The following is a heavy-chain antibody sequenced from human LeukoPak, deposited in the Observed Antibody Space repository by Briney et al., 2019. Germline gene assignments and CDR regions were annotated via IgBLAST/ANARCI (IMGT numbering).Heavy chain of an antibody. V-gene: IGHV4-59*12. Sequence: SETLSLTCTVSGGSISSYYWSWIRQPPGKGLEWIGYIYHSGTTYYNPSLKSRVTISVDRSKNQFSLKVRSVTAADTAVYYCARDRSSWSSRSDAFDIWGQGTMVTVSS. D-gene: IGHD6-13*01. J-gene: IGHJ3*02. CDR1: GGSISSYY. CDR3: ARDRSSWSSRSDAFDI. CDR2: IYHSGTT.